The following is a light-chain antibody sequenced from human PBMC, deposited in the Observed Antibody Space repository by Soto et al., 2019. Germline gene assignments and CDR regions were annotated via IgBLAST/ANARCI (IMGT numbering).Light chain of an antibody. CDR3: GTWDSSLSAGF. CDR2: ENN. Sequence: QSVLTQPPSVSAAPGQTVTISCSGSSSNIGNNYVSWYQQLPGTAPKLLIYENNKRPSAIPDRFSGSKSGTSATLGITGLRTGDEADDYCGTWDSSLSAGFFGGGTKLTVL. CDR1: SSNIGNNY. J-gene: IGLJ2*01. V-gene: IGLV1-51*02.